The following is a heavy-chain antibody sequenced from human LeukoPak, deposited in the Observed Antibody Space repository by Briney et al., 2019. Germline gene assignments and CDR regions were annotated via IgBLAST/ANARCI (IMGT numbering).Heavy chain of an antibody. V-gene: IGHV3-30*04. CDR3: AKDLWFGELSANDY. Sequence: GGSLRLSCAASGFTFSRYGMHWVRQAPGKGLEWVAVISYDGSNKKNADSVKGRITISRDNSKNTLYLQMNSLRAEDTAVYYCAKDLWFGELSANDYWGQGTLVTVSS. D-gene: IGHD3-10*01. CDR1: GFTFSRYG. J-gene: IGHJ4*02. CDR2: ISYDGSNK.